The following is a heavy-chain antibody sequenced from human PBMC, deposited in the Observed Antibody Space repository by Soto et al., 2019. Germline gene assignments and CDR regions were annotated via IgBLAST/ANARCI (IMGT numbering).Heavy chain of an antibody. J-gene: IGHJ4*02. D-gene: IGHD2-21*02. CDR3: ALAYCGGDCYSLMFLFYYFDY. CDR2: IIPIFGTA. CDR1: GGTFSSYA. Sequence: ASVKVSCKASGGTFSSYAISWVRQAPGQGLEWMGGIIPIFGTANYAQKFQGRVTITADESTSTAYMELSSLRSEDTAVYYCALAYCGGDCYSLMFLFYYFDYWGQGTLVTVSS. V-gene: IGHV1-69*13.